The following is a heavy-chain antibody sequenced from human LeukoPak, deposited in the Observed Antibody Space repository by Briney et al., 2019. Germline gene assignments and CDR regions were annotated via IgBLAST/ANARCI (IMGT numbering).Heavy chain of an antibody. CDR1: GFTFSTCA. CDR3: AKGRGDYAPWAIDY. J-gene: IGHJ4*02. Sequence: QTGGSLRLSCAASGFTFSTCAMSWVRQAPGKGLEWVSGISWNSGSIGYADSVKGRFTISRDNAKNSLYLQMNSLRAEDTALYYCAKGRGDYAPWAIDYWGQGTLVTVSS. V-gene: IGHV3-9*01. D-gene: IGHD4-17*01. CDR2: ISWNSGSI.